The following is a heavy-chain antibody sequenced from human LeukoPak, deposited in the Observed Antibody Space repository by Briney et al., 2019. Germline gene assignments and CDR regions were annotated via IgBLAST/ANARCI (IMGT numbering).Heavy chain of an antibody. CDR3: ARVRIDYYYGMDV. V-gene: IGHV3-74*01. CDR1: GFTFSNYW. D-gene: IGHD1-26*01. J-gene: IGHJ6*02. CDR2: INGDGDTR. Sequence: GGSLRLSCAASGFTFSNYWMHWVRQAPGKGLVWVSRINGDGDTRNYADSVKGRFTISRDNAKNTLYLQMNSLRAEDTAVYCCARVRIDYYYGMDVWGQGTTVTVSS.